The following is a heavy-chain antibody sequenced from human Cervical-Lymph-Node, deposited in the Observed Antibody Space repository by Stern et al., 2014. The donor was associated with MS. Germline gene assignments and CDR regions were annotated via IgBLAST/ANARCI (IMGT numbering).Heavy chain of an antibody. Sequence: VQLVESGAEVKQPGSSVKVSCKASRGTFSNYAISWVRQAPGQGLEWMGWIIPTFGTANYAQKFQGRLTITADESTSAAYMELSSLRSEDTAVYYCASLLGRIAVASVDYWGQGTLVTVSS. D-gene: IGHD6-19*01. CDR3: ASLLGRIAVASVDY. CDR2: IIPTFGTA. CDR1: RGTFSNYA. J-gene: IGHJ4*02. V-gene: IGHV1-69*01.